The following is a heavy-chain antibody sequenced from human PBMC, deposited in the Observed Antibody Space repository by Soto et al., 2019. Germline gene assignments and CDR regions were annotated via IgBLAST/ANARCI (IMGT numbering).Heavy chain of an antibody. J-gene: IGHJ4*02. V-gene: IGHV4-30-2*01. CDR2: LHHSGDT. Sequence: QLQLQESGSGLVRPSQTLSLTCTVSGASIGSGSYSWNWIRQPPGKGLEWIGYLHHSGDTYFNPSLRRRVSISVDRSNNQFSLKLTSVTAADTYVYYCARFPLWFGELDYWGQGALVTVSS. CDR1: GASIGSGSYS. D-gene: IGHD3-10*01. CDR3: ARFPLWFGELDY.